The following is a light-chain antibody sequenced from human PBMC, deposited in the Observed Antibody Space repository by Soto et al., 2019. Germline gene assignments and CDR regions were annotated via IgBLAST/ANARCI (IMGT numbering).Light chain of an antibody. Sequence: EIVMTQSPATLSVSPGEIATLTCSASQSVSSSFAWYQQKHGQAPRMLIYGASTRATGIPARFSSSGSGTEFTLTISSLQSEDFAVYYCQQYNNRLALTFGGGTKVDIK. J-gene: IGKJ4*01. CDR2: GAS. CDR3: QQYNNRLALT. CDR1: QSVSSS. V-gene: IGKV3-15*01.